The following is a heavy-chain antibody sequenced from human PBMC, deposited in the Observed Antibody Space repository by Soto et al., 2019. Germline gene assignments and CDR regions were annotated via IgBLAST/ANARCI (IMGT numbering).Heavy chain of an antibody. V-gene: IGHV4-34*01. CDR1: GGSFSGYY. Sequence: QVQLQQWGAGLLKPSETLSLTCAVYGGSFSGYYWSWIRQPPGKGLEWMGEINHSGSTNYKPSLKSRVTISVDTSKNQFSLKLSSVTAADTAVYYCARRRDYGSYYYYYGMDVWSQGTTVTVSS. D-gene: IGHD4-17*01. J-gene: IGHJ6*02. CDR2: INHSGST. CDR3: ARRRDYGSYYYYYGMDV.